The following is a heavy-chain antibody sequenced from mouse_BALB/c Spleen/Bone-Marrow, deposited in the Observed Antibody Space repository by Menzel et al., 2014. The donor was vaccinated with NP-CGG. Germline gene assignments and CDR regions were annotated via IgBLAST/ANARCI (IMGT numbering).Heavy chain of an antibody. Sequence: QVQLQQSGPELVKPGASVKISCKASGYSFSISWMNWVKPRPGKGLEWIGRIYPGDGDTYYNGQSKGKATLTADKSSSTAYMQLSRVASVDSAFYFCARSDGYRAMDYWGQGTSVTVSS. V-gene: IGHV1-82*01. J-gene: IGHJ4*01. CDR2: IYPGDGDT. D-gene: IGHD2-3*01. CDR3: ARSDGYRAMDY. CDR1: GYSFSISW.